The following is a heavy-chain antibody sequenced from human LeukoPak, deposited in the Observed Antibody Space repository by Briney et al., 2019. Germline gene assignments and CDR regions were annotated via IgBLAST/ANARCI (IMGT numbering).Heavy chain of an antibody. J-gene: IGHJ4*02. Sequence: GGSLRLSCAASGFTFTTYWMSWVRQAPGKGLEWVANIKQDGSEKSYVDSVKGRFTISRDNAKNSLYLQMNSLRAEDTAVYYCVRDIDGYYYGTIGSYLWFDCWGQGAQVTVSS. V-gene: IGHV3-7*01. CDR1: GFTFTTYW. D-gene: IGHD3-22*01. CDR3: VRDIDGYYYGTIGSYLWFDC. CDR2: IKQDGSEK.